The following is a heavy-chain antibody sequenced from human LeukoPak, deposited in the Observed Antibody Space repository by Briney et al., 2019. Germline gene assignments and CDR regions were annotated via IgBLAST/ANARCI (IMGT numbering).Heavy chain of an antibody. V-gene: IGHV4-34*01. CDR1: GGSFSGYY. J-gene: IGHJ5*02. CDR3: ARDLYSGSYLGWFDP. D-gene: IGHD1-26*01. CDR2: INHSGST. Sequence: PSETLSLTCAVYGGSFSGYYWSWIRQPPGKGLEWIGEINHSGSTNYNPFLKSRVTISVDTSKNQFSLKLSSVTAADTAVYYCARDLYSGSYLGWFDPWGQGTLVTVSS.